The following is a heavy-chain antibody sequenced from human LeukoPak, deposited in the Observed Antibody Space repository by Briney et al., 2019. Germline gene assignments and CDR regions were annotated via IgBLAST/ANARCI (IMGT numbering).Heavy chain of an antibody. V-gene: IGHV3-21*01. CDR3: ARDLEDYNNYGEMAI. J-gene: IGHJ4*02. D-gene: IGHD4-11*01. CDR2: ISSSSSYI. Sequence: GGSLRLSCAASGFTFSSYSMNWVRQAPGKGLEWVSSISSSSSYIYYADSVKGRFSVSRDNAKNSLYLQMNSLRAEDTAVYFCARDLEDYNNYGEMAIWGQGTLVTVSS. CDR1: GFTFSSYS.